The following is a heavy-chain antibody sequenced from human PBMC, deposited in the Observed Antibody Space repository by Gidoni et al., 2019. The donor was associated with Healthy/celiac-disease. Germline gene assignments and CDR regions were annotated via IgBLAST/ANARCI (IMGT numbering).Heavy chain of an antibody. CDR3: ARGSSSWDY. CDR2: IYYSGST. J-gene: IGHJ4*02. CDR1: GGSISSYY. Sequence: QVQLQESGPGLVKPSETLSLTCTVAGGSISSYYWSWLRQPPGKGLECIGYIYYSGSTNYNPSLKSRVTISVDTSKNQFSLKLSSVTAADTAVYYCARGSSSWDYWGQGTLVTVSS. V-gene: IGHV4-59*01. D-gene: IGHD6-13*01.